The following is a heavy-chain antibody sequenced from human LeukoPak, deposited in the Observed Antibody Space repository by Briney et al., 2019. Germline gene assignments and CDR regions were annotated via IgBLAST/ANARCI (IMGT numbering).Heavy chain of an antibody. V-gene: IGHV3-74*01. Sequence: PGGPLRLSCAASGFTFSSYWMHWVRQAPGKGLVWVSRINSDGSSTSYADSVKGRFTISRDNAKNTLYLQMNSLRAEDTAVYYCARGQGYYDYVWGSYPDYWGQGTLVTVSS. CDR1: GFTFSSYW. CDR3: ARGQGYYDYVWGSYPDY. CDR2: INSDGSST. J-gene: IGHJ4*02. D-gene: IGHD3-16*02.